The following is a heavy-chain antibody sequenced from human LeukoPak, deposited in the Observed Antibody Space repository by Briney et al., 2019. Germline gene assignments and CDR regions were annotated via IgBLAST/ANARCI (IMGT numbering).Heavy chain of an antibody. J-gene: IGHJ4*02. CDR3: ARWLELMRNFDW. D-gene: IGHD5-24*01. CDR1: GFTFSDYW. Sequence: GGSLRLPCVGSGFTFSDYWMSWVRQAPGKGLEWVANIKQDGSEKDYVDALKGRFTISRDNAKNSLYLQMNSLRAEDTAVYYCARWLELMRNFDWWGQGTLVTVSS. V-gene: IGHV3-7*01. CDR2: IKQDGSEK.